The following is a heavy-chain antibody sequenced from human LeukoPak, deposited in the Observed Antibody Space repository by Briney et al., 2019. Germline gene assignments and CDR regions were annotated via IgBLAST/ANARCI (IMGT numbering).Heavy chain of an antibody. CDR1: GFTFSSYS. V-gene: IGHV3-21*01. J-gene: IGHJ3*02. CDR2: ISSSSSYI. D-gene: IGHD3-22*01. CDR3: ARDGDYCDSRGDAFDI. Sequence: GGSLRLSCAASGFTFSSYSMNWVRQAPGKGLEWVSSISSSSSYIYYADSVKGRFTISRDNAKNSLYLHMNSLRAEDTAVYYCARDGDYCDSRGDAFDIWGQGAMVTV.